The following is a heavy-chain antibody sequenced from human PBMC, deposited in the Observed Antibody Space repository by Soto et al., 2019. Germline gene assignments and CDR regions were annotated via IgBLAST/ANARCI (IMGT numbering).Heavy chain of an antibody. V-gene: IGHV3-30*03. CDR1: GFTFSRFG. CDR2: ISYDGGNQ. J-gene: IGHJ4*02. D-gene: IGHD3-9*01. CDR3: AREDILGVRSFDY. Sequence: GGSLRLSCAASGFTFSRFGMHWVRQAPGKGLEWVALISYDGGNQYYGDSARGRFTITRDNARNSQYLQMNSLRDEDTAVYYCAREDILGVRSFDYWGQGTLVTVSS.